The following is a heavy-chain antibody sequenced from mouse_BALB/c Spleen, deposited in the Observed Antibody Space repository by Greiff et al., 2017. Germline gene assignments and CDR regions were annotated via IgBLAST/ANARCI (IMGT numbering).Heavy chain of an antibody. CDR2: IDPETGGT. Sequence: QVQLQQSGAELVRPGASVTLSCKASGYTFTDYEMHWVKQTPVHGLEWIGAIDPETGGTAYNQKFKGKATLTADKSSSTAYMQLRSLTSEDSAVYYWTRSGGYAMDYWGQGTSVTVSS. CDR1: GYTFTDYE. J-gene: IGHJ4*01. CDR3: TRSGGYAMDY. V-gene: IGHV1-15*01. D-gene: IGHD3-2*02.